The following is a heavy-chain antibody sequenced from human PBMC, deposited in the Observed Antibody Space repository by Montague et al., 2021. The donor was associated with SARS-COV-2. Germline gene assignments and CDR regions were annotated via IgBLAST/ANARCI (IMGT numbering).Heavy chain of an antibody. CDR2: VYYSGYT. J-gene: IGHJ4*02. Sequence: SETLSLTRTVSGDPVSSSDHYWGWIRQPPGKGLEWLGIVYYSGYTYYXPSFKGRVTISIDASKNQFSLKLNSLTATDTAIYHCARRRLREDYFDFWGQGTLLTVSS. D-gene: IGHD4-17*01. CDR1: GDPVSSSDHY. CDR3: ARRRLREDYFDF. V-gene: IGHV4-39*01.